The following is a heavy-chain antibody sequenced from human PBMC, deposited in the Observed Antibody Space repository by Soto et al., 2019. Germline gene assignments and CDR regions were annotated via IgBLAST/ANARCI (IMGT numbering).Heavy chain of an antibody. Sequence: SETLSLTCTVSGGSISSGGYYWSWIRQHPGKGLEWIGYIYYSGSTYYNPSLKSRVTISVNTSKNQFSLKLSSVTAADTAAYYCARDRRDYYGSGSTYFDYWGQGTLVTVSS. CDR3: ARDRRDYYGSGSTYFDY. CDR1: GGSISSGGYY. V-gene: IGHV4-31*03. D-gene: IGHD3-10*01. CDR2: IYYSGST. J-gene: IGHJ4*02.